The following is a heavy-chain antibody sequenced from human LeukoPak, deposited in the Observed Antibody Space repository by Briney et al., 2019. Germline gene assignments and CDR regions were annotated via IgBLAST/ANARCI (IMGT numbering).Heavy chain of an antibody. D-gene: IGHD2-15*01. V-gene: IGHV1-18*01. Sequence: ASVKVSCKASGYTFTMNGISWVRQAPGQGLEWMGWISAYNGNTNYAQKLQGRVTMTTDTSTSTAYMEVRSLRSDDTAVYYCARDIRSGGSFDYWGQGTLVTVSS. CDR1: GYTFTMNG. CDR2: ISAYNGNT. CDR3: ARDIRSGGSFDY. J-gene: IGHJ4*02.